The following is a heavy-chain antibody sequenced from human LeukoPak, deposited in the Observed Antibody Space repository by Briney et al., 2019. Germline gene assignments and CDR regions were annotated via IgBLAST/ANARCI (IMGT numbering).Heavy chain of an antibody. CDR2: IYSSGSA. Sequence: KASETLSLTCTSFGASISGYFWSWIRQSPGKGLECIGHIYSSGSANYNPSLESRVTMSVDVSKNQLYLRLSSVTAADTAVYFCARHRPSYETSGYPDHWGQGTLVTVSS. V-gene: IGHV4-59*08. J-gene: IGHJ5*02. CDR3: ARHRPSYETSGYPDH. CDR1: GASISGYF. D-gene: IGHD3-22*01.